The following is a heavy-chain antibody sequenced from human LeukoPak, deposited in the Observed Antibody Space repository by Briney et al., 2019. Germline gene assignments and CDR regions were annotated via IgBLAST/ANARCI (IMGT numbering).Heavy chain of an antibody. CDR2: IYYSGST. J-gene: IGHJ4*02. CDR1: GGSISSGSYY. V-gene: IGHV4-61*10. CDR3: ARGDDILTGYYPFDY. D-gene: IGHD3-9*01. Sequence: SQTLSLTCTVSGGSISSGSYYWSWIRQPAGKGLEWIGYIYYSGSTNYNPSLKSRVTISVDTSKNQFSLKLSSVTAADTAVYYCARGDDILTGYYPFDYWGQGTLVTVSS.